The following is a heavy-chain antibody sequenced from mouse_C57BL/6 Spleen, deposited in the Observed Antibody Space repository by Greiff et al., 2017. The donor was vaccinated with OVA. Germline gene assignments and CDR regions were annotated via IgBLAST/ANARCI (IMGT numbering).Heavy chain of an antibody. CDR2: IDPSDSYT. CDR1: GYTFTSYW. CDR3: ARGATVVATDAMDY. V-gene: IGHV1-50*01. J-gene: IGHJ4*01. Sequence: QVQLQQPGAELVKPGASVKLSCKASGYTFTSYWMQWVKQRPGQGLEWIGEIDPSDSYTNYNQKFKGKATLTVDTSSSTAYMQLSSLTSEDSAVYYCARGATVVATDAMDYWGQGTSVTVSS. D-gene: IGHD1-1*01.